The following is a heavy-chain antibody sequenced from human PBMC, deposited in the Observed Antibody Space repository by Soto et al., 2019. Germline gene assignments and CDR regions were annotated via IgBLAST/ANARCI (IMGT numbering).Heavy chain of an antibody. CDR1: GFIFSSYT. D-gene: IGHD2-2*01. V-gene: IGHV3-21*06. CDR2: ISGSGSYI. Sequence: GGSLRLSCTASGFIFSSYTINWVRQAPGKGLEWASSISGSGSYIYIADSMKGRITISRDNAQNSVHLQMNSLRVEDTAVYYCARAGLEPANAFDVWGQGTKVTVSS. J-gene: IGHJ3*01. CDR3: ARAGLEPANAFDV.